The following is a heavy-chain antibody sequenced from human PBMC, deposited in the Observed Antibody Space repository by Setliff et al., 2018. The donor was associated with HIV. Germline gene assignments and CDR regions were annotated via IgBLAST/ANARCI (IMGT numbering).Heavy chain of an antibody. V-gene: IGHV3-21*01. CDR2: ISSSSSYI. CDR1: GFTFSSYS. Sequence: PGGSLRLSCAASGFTFSSYSMNWVRQAPGKGLEWVSSISSSSSYIYYAGSVKGRFTISGDNAKNSLYLQMNSLRAEDTAVYYCARDTPPIYWGQGTLVTVS. J-gene: IGHJ4*02. CDR3: ARDTPPIY.